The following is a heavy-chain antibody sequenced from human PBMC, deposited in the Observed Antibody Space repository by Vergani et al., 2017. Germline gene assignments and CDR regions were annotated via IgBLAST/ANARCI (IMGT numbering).Heavy chain of an antibody. V-gene: IGHV3-15*01. Sequence: EVQLVESGGGLVKPGGSLRLSCAASGFTFSNAWMSWVRQAPGKGLEWVGRIKSKTDGGTTDYAAPVKGRFTISRDDSKNTLYLQMNSLKTEDTAVYYCARDRDVWGVVGMDVWGQGTTVTVSS. J-gene: IGHJ6*02. CDR1: GFTFSNAW. D-gene: IGHD3-16*01. CDR2: IKSKTDGGTT. CDR3: ARDRDVWGVVGMDV.